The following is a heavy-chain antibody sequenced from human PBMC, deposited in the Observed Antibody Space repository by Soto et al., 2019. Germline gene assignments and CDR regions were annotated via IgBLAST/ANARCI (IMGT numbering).Heavy chain of an antibody. D-gene: IGHD3-10*01. CDR2: INPNSGGT. Sequence: VLVKRSWTACGYTSTVDYMRWGIQTPKQVLEWVGWINPNSGGTNYAQKFQGRVTMTRDTSINTAYMELSRLRSDDTAVYYCARGYYYGSGSYSAENYYYGMDVWGHGTTVTVSS. CDR1: GYTSTVDY. CDR3: ARGYYYGSGSYSAENYYYGMDV. J-gene: IGHJ6*02. V-gene: IGHV1-2*02.